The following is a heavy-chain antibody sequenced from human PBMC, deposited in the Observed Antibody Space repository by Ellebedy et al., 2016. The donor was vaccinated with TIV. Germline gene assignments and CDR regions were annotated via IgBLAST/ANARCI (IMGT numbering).Heavy chain of an antibody. CDR3: ARDYGDYVKKGYFYYGMDV. J-gene: IGHJ6*02. CDR2: KSYEGSNK. V-gene: IGHV3-30*03. CDR1: GFTFSNYG. Sequence: GESLKISCAASGFTFSNYGMHWARQAPGKGLEWVALKSYEGSNKYYADSVEGRFSIHRDNYRSTLSLQMDSLRGEDTAIYYCARDYGDYVKKGYFYYGMDVWGQGTTVTVSS. D-gene: IGHD4-17*01.